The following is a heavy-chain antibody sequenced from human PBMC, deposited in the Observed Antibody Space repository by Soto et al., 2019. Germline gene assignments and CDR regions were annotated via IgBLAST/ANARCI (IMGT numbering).Heavy chain of an antibody. CDR3: ARADYDFSPMDV. J-gene: IGHJ6*02. CDR2: IYYSGST. CDR1: GGSISSGDYY. V-gene: IGHV4-30-4*01. D-gene: IGHD3-3*01. Sequence: QVQLQESGPGLVKPSQTLSLTCTVSGGSISSGDYYWSWIRQPPGKGLEWIGYIYYSGSTYYNPCLKSSVTVTVDTSKNQLSLKLSSVTAADSAGYYCARADYDFSPMDVWGQGTTVTVSS.